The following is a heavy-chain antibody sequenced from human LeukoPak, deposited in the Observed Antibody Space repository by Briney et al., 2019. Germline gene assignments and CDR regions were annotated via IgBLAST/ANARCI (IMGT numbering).Heavy chain of an antibody. Sequence: GASVKVSCKASGYTFTSYYMHWVRQAPGEGLEWMGIINPSGGSTTYAQKFQGRVTMTRDTSISTAYMELSRLRSDDTAVYYCAREHGSHHFWSGPRLGRAFDIWGQGTMVTVSS. CDR2: INPSGGST. D-gene: IGHD3-3*02. CDR3: AREHGSHHFWSGPRLGRAFDI. V-gene: IGHV1-46*01. CDR1: GYTFTSYY. J-gene: IGHJ3*02.